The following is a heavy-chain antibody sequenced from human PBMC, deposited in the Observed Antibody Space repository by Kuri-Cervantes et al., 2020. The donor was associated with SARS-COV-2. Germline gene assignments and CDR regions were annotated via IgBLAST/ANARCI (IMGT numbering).Heavy chain of an antibody. J-gene: IGHJ4*02. CDR1: GGSISSYY. V-gene: IGHV4-4*07. D-gene: IGHD3-22*01. Sequence: GSLRLSCTVPGGSISSYYWSWVRQPAGKGLEWIGRIYSSGNTNYNPSLKSRVTISEDTSRNQFSLKLTSVTAADTAVYFCARGRGYHDSSGYYFDSWGQGTLVTVSS. CDR2: IYSSGNT. CDR3: ARGRGYHDSSGYYFDS.